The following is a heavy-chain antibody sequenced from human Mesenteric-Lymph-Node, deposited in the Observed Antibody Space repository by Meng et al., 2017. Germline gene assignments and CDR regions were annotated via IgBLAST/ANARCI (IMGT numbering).Heavy chain of an antibody. CDR3: AKIGSNHQFDL. V-gene: IGHV1-2*06. CDR1: GYTFTGYY. Sequence: QVQLVQSGAEVKKPGASVKVSCKASGYTFTGYYMHWVRQAPGQGLEWMGRINPHTGGINYAQEFQGRVAITRDTSISTAYMELSRLRTDDTAVYYCAKIGSNHQFDLWGQGTLVTVSS. CDR2: INPHTGGI. D-gene: IGHD4-11*01. J-gene: IGHJ4*02.